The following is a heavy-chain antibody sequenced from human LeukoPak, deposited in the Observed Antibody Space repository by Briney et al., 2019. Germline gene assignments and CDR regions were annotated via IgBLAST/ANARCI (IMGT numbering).Heavy chain of an antibody. CDR3: ARDKTQIWFGEGLWYFDY. CDR1: GYTFTTYG. CDR2: ISTYNGNT. V-gene: IGHV1-18*01. Sequence: GASVKVSCKASGYTFTTYGISWVRQAPGQGLEWMGWISTYNGNTKYSQKFQGRVTMTTGTSTRTAYMELRSLRSDDTAVYYCARDKTQIWFGEGLWYFDYWGQGTLVTVSS. D-gene: IGHD3-10*01. J-gene: IGHJ4*02.